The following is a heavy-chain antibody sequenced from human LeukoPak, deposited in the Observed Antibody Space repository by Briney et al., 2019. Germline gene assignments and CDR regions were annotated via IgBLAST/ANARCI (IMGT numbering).Heavy chain of an antibody. V-gene: IGHV4-38-2*01. J-gene: IGHJ2*01. CDR2: IYHSGST. CDR1: GYSISSGYY. CDR3: ARRGYYDSSGSGSYWYFDL. Sequence: SETLSLTCAVSGYSISSGYYWGWIRQPPGKGLEWIGSIYHSGSTYYNPSLRGRDTISVDTSKNQFSLKLSTVTAADTAVYYCARRGYYDSSGSGSYWYFDLWGRGTLVTVSS. D-gene: IGHD3-22*01.